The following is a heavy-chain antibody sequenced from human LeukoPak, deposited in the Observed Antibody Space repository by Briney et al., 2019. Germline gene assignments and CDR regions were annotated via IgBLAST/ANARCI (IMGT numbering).Heavy chain of an antibody. J-gene: IGHJ4*02. CDR3: ARDLIGVDVDLGY. CDR1: GYTFTSYG. V-gene: IGHV1-18*01. Sequence: ASVKVSCKASGYTFTSYGISWVRQAPGQGLEWMGWISAYNGNTNYAQKLQGRVTMNTNTSTSTAYMELRSLRCDDTGVYYCARDLIGVDVDLGYWGQGTLVTVSS. CDR2: ISAYNGNT. D-gene: IGHD2/OR15-2a*01.